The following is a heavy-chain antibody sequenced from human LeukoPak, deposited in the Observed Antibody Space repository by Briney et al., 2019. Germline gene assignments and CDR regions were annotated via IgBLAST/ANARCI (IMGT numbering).Heavy chain of an antibody. V-gene: IGHV4-34*01. CDR1: GGSFSGYY. Sequence: PSDTLSLTCAVYGGSFSGYYWSWIRQPPGKGLEWIGEINHSGSTNYNPSLKSRVTISVDTSKNQFSLKLSSVTAADTAVYYCARGSLYYDILTGDRNWFDPWGQGTLVTVSS. CDR3: ARGSLYYDILTGDRNWFDP. D-gene: IGHD3-9*01. CDR2: INHSGST. J-gene: IGHJ5*02.